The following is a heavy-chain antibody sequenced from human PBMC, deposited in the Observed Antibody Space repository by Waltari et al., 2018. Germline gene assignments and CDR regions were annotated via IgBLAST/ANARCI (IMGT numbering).Heavy chain of an antibody. CDR3: ARVDFWSGFYGMDV. Sequence: QLQLVQSGAEVKKPGSSVKVSCQASGGTFSSYDISWVRQSPGQGLEWMEGIIPIFGTANDAQKFQGRVTITTDESTSTGYMELSSLRSEDTAVYYCARVDFWSGFYGMDVWGQGTTVTVSS. CDR1: GGTFSSYD. CDR2: IIPIFGTA. V-gene: IGHV1-69*05. D-gene: IGHD3-3*01. J-gene: IGHJ6*02.